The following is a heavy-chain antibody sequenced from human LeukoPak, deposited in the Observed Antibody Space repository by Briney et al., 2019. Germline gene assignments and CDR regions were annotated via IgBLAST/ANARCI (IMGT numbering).Heavy chain of an antibody. Sequence: ASVKVSCKASGYTFTSYYMHWVRQAPGQGLEWMGIINPSGGSTSYAQKFQGRVTMTRDTSTSTVYMELSSVRSEDTAVYYCARDAPNIVVVPGPLSYGMDVWGQGTTVTVSS. V-gene: IGHV1-46*01. J-gene: IGHJ6*02. CDR3: ARDAPNIVVVPGPLSYGMDV. D-gene: IGHD2-2*01. CDR2: INPSGGST. CDR1: GYTFTSYY.